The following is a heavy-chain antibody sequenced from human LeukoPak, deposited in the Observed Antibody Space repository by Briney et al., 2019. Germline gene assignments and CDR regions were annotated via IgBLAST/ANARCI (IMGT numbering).Heavy chain of an antibody. CDR3: ARDLGIRVAGPFLDY. Sequence: GGSLRLSCAASGFTFSSYFIHWVRHGPGKGLVWVSRIGSDGSSASSADSVKGRFTISRDNAKNSLYLQMNSLRDEDTAVYYCARDLGIRVAGPFLDYWGQGSLVTVSS. D-gene: IGHD6-19*01. J-gene: IGHJ4*02. CDR2: IGSDGSSA. V-gene: IGHV3-74*01. CDR1: GFTFSSYF.